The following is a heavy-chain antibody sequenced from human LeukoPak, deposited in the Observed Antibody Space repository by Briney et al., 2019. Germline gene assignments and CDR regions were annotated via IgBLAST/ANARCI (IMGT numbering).Heavy chain of an antibody. CDR3: ARGAAGTDGFDI. CDR2: IIGSSSYR. Sequence: GGSLRLSCAASGFTFSRYTMNWVRQAPGKGLEWVSSIIGSSSYRYYADSVKGRFTISRDNANNSLYLQMNSLRAEDTAVYYCARGAAGTDGFDIWGQGTMVTVSS. V-gene: IGHV3-21*01. J-gene: IGHJ3*02. CDR1: GFTFSRYT. D-gene: IGHD6-13*01.